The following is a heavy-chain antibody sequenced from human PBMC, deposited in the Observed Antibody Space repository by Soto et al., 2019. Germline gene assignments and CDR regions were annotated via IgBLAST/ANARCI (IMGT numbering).Heavy chain of an antibody. V-gene: IGHV3-23*01. J-gene: IGHJ1*01. CDR1: GFTFSSYA. CDR2: ISGSGGST. Sequence: GGSLRLSCAASGFTFSSYAMSWVRQAPGKGLEWVSAISGSGGSTYYADSVKGRFTISRDNSKNTLYLQMNSLRAEDTAVYYCAKDPPGCSSTSCYLEYFQYWGQGTLVTVSS. D-gene: IGHD2-2*01. CDR3: AKDPPGCSSTSCYLEYFQY.